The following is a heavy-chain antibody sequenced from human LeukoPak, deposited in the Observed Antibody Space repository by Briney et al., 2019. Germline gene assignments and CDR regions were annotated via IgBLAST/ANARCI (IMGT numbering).Heavy chain of an antibody. CDR1: GGSISSYY. D-gene: IGHD2-2*01. CDR3: ARESYCSSTSCYVNWFDP. CDR2: IYYSGST. Sequence: KPSETLSLTCTVSGGSISSYYWSWIRQPPGKGLEWIGYIYYSGSTNYNPSLKSRVTISVDTSKNQFSLKLSSVTAADTAVYYCARESYCSSTSCYVNWFDPWGQGTLVTVSS. J-gene: IGHJ5*02. V-gene: IGHV4-59*01.